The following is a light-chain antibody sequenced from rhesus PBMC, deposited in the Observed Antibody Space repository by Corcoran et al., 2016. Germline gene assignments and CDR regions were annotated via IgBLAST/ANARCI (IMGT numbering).Light chain of an antibody. J-gene: IGKJ2*01. CDR2: SVN. V-gene: IGKV1-32*04. Sequence: DIQMSQSPSSLSASVGDRVTITCRPSQDITRYLNWYQQKPGKAPKLLIYSVNTLASGVPSRFSGSGSVTDFTLTISSLQPEDFATYYCQQGNTNPYTFGQGTKVEIK. CDR3: QQGNTNPYT. CDR1: QDITRY.